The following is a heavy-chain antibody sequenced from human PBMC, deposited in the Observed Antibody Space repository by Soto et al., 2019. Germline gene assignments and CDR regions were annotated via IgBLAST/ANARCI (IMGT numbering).Heavy chain of an antibody. CDR1: GGTFSSYA. Sequence: PSVKVSCKASGGTFSSYAITWVRQAPGQGLEWMGGSIPFFDTANYARKFQGRLTFTADESTSTAYMELSSLRSEDTAVYYCASFRFSGSYYFDYWGQGTLVTVSS. CDR3: ASFRFSGSYYFDY. J-gene: IGHJ4*02. D-gene: IGHD1-26*01. CDR2: SIPFFDTA. V-gene: IGHV1-69*13.